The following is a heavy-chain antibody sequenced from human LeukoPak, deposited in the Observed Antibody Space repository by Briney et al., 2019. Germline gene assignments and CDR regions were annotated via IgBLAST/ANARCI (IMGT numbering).Heavy chain of an antibody. CDR2: ISYDGSNK. Sequence: PGRSLRLSCAASGFTFSSYAMHWVRQAPGKGLEWVAVISYDGSNKYYADSVKGRFTISRDNSKNTLYLQMNSLRAEDTAVYYCARAHYYYYYYMDVWGKGTTVTISS. CDR1: GFTFSSYA. J-gene: IGHJ6*03. CDR3: ARAHYYYYYYMDV. V-gene: IGHV3-30*04.